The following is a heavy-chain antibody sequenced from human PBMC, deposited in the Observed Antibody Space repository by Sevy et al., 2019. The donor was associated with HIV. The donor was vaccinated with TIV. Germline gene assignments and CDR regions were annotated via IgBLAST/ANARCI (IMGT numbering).Heavy chain of an antibody. J-gene: IGHJ3*02. CDR1: GGSISSYY. CDR2: IYYSGST. V-gene: IGHV4-59*01. CDR3: ARGFHDAFDI. Sequence: SETLSLTCTVSGGSISSYYWSWIRQPPGKGLGWIGYIYYSGSTNYNPSLKSRVTISVDTSKNQFSLKLSSVTAADTAVYYCARGFHDAFDIWGQGTMVTVSS.